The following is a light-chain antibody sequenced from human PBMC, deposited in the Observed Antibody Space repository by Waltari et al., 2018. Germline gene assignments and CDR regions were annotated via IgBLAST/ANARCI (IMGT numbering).Light chain of an antibody. CDR1: TSDVGSYHY. J-gene: IGLJ2*01. CDR2: DVY. CDR3: SSYTDDTTLDVI. Sequence: QSALTQPASVSGSPGQTITIPCTGTTSDVGSYHYVSWYQRHPGKAPKLIIYDVYIRPPGVSSLFSGSKSVNTASLTISGLQAEDEGDYYCSSYTDDTTLDVIFGGGTKLTVL. V-gene: IGLV2-14*03.